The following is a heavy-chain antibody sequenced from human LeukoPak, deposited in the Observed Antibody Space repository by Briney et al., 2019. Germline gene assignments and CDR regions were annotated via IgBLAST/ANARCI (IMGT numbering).Heavy chain of an antibody. Sequence: PSETLSLTCTVSGGSISSGGYYWSWIRQPPGKGLEWIGEGDERGGTKFNPSLRGRVAISADTSKNQFSLHLYSVTAADTAVYYCARNGQSGFSFDPWGQGTLVTVSS. CDR1: GGSISSGGYY. CDR2: GDERGGT. J-gene: IGHJ5*02. CDR3: ARNGQSGFSFDP. D-gene: IGHD2-8*01. V-gene: IGHV4-39*01.